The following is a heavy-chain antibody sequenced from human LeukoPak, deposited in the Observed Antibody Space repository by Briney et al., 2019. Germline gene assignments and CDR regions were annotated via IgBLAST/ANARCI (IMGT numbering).Heavy chain of an antibody. CDR1: GGTFSSYA. CDR3: ARGRTWIQPGYWFDP. V-gene: IGHV1-69*05. Sequence: SVKVSCKASGGTFSSYATSWVRQAPGQGLEWMGRIIPIFGTANYAQKFQGRVTITTDESTSTAYMELSSLRSEDTAVYYCARGRTWIQPGYWFDPWGQGTLVTVSS. CDR2: IIPIFGTA. D-gene: IGHD5-18*01. J-gene: IGHJ5*02.